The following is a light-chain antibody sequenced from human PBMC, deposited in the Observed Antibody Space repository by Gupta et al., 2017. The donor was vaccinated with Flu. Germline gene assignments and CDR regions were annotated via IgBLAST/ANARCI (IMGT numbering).Light chain of an antibody. J-gene: IGLJ3*02. CDR2: DDS. CDR3: QVWDSSSDHTELV. CDR1: NIGSKS. V-gene: IGLV3-21*02. Sequence: SYLLTQPPSVSVAPGPTARITCGGNNIGSKSVQWYQQKPGQPPVLVVYDDSDRPSGIPERFSGSNSGNTATLTISRVAAGDEADYYCQVWDSSSDHTELVFGGGTKLTVL.